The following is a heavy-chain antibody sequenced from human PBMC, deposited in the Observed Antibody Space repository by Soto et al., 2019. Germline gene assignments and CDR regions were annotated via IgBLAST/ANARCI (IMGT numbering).Heavy chain of an antibody. CDR2: ISGSGGST. CDR3: AKDRMDSGDYET. CDR1: GFTFSSYA. V-gene: IGHV3-23*01. D-gene: IGHD4-17*01. Sequence: EVQLLESGGGLVQPGGSLRLSCAASGFTFSSYAMSWVRQDPGKGLEWVSAISGSGGSTYYADSVKGRFTISRDNSKNTLYLQRNSLRADDTAVYYCAKDRMDSGDYETWGQGTLVTVSS. J-gene: IGHJ4*02.